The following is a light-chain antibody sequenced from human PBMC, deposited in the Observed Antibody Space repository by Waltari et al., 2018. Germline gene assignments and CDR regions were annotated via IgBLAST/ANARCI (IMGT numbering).Light chain of an antibody. CDR2: QDT. J-gene: IGLJ3*02. V-gene: IGLV3-1*01. CDR3: QALGTGAWV. CDR1: ILGNKY. Sequence: SYELTQPPSVSVSPGQTASITCSGDILGNKYASWYQQKPGQSPLLVIYQDTKRPSGIPERFSGSKSGNAATLTISGTQAMDEADYYCQALGTGAWVFSGGTKLTVL.